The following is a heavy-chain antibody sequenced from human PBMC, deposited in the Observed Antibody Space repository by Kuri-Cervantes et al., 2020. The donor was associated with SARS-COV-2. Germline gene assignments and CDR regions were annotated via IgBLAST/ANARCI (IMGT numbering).Heavy chain of an antibody. J-gene: IGHJ4*02. CDR1: GGSFSGYY. CDR3: ARDQLWFGDQHFDY. Sequence: SETLSLTCAVYGGSFSGYYWSWIRQPPGKGLEWIGEINHSGSTNYNPSLKSRVTVSVDTSKNQFSLKLNSVTAADTAVYYCARDQLWFGDQHFDYWGQGTLVTVSS. D-gene: IGHD3-10*01. V-gene: IGHV4-34*01. CDR2: INHSGST.